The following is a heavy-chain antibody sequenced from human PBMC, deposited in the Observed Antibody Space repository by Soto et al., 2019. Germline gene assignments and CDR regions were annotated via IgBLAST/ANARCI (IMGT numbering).Heavy chain of an antibody. V-gene: IGHV4-59*01. CDR2: IYYSGST. CDR1: GGSISSYY. D-gene: IGHD3-16*02. CDR3: ARGPPDYDYIWGSYRYTYFDY. Sequence: SETLSLTCTVSGGSISSYYWSWIRQPPGKGLEWIVYIYYSGSTNYNPSLKSRVTISVDTSKNQFSLKLSSVTAADTAVYYCARGPPDYDYIWGSYRYTYFDYWGQGTLVTVSS. J-gene: IGHJ4*02.